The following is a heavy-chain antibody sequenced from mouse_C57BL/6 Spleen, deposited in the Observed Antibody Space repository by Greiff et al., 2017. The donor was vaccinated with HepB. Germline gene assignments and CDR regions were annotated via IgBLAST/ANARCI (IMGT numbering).Heavy chain of an antibody. Sequence: QVQLQQSGAELVKPGASVKLSCKASGYTFTSYWMQWVKQRPGQGLEWIGEIDPSDSYTNYNQKFKGKATLTVDTSSSTAYMQLSSLTSEDSAVYYCARVVATDYWGQGTTLTVSS. J-gene: IGHJ2*01. CDR3: ARVVATDY. CDR2: IDPSDSYT. D-gene: IGHD1-1*01. V-gene: IGHV1-50*01. CDR1: GYTFTSYW.